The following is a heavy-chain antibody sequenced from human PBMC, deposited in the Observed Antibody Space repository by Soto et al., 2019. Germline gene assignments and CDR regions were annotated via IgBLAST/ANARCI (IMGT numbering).Heavy chain of an antibody. CDR1: ALTRRRYW. Sequence: GGALRVSCTPSALTRRRYWMHWVRQAPEKGLVWVSRINSEGSSTSYADSVKGRFTVSRDNAKNTLYLQMNSLRAPHTAVYYCARVFMTALVPGYNVMDFTGLWSTL. CDR2: INSEGSST. V-gene: IGHV3-74*01. CDR3: ARVFMTALVPGYNVMDF. D-gene: IGHD5-18*01. J-gene: IGHJ6*03.